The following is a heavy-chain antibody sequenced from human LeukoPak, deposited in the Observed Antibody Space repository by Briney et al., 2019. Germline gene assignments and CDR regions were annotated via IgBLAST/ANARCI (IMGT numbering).Heavy chain of an antibody. Sequence: GSLRLSCAASGFTFSSYGMHWVRQAPGKGLEWVAVISYDGSNKYYADSVKGRFTISRDNSKNTLYLQMNSLRAEDTAVYYCAKGYCSGGSCYGLGYYYYYGMDVWGQGTTVTVSS. CDR3: AKGYCSGGSCYGLGYYYYYGMDV. CDR2: ISYDGSNK. D-gene: IGHD2-15*01. J-gene: IGHJ6*02. CDR1: GFTFSSYG. V-gene: IGHV3-30*18.